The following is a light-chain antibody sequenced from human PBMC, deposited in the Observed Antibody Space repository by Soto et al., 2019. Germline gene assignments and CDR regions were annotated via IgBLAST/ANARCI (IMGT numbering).Light chain of an antibody. J-gene: IGLJ2*01. CDR1: NGDVGAYNH. CDR2: AVT. V-gene: IGLV2-11*01. Sequence: QSALTQPRSVSGSPGQSVTISCTGTNGDVGAYNHVSWYQQHPGKVPKLIIYAVTKRPSGVPVRFSASKSGDTASLTISGLPADDEADYFCCSYTGTSTYVLFGGGTKVTVL. CDR3: CSYTGTSTYVL.